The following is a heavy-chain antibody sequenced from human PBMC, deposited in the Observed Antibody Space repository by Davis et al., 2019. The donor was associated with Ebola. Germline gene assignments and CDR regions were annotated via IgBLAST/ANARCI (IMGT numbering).Heavy chain of an antibody. J-gene: IGHJ4*02. CDR3: ARDLYPSGSYGSFDY. CDR1: GYTFTGYY. Sequence: ASVKVSCKASGYTFTGYYMHWVRQAPGQGLEWMGWINPNSGGTNYAQKFQGWVTMTRDTSISTAYMELSRLRSDDTAVYYCARDLYPSGSYGSFDYWGQGTLVTVSS. CDR2: INPNSGGT. D-gene: IGHD1-26*01. V-gene: IGHV1-2*04.